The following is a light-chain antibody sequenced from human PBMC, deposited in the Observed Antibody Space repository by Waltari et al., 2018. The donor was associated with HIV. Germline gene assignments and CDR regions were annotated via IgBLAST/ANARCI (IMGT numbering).Light chain of an antibody. CDR2: SST. Sequence: QAVVTQEPSVTVSPGVTVTLNCTSATGPVNIGHYANWFQQRPGEGPRPLMYSSTRRHSLTPDRFSASLGDDKSALILSTVWPEDEAVYYCMLFFRSSYLFGGGTKVTVL. J-gene: IGLJ2*01. CDR3: MLFFRSSYL. V-gene: IGLV7-43*01. CDR1: TGPVNIGHY.